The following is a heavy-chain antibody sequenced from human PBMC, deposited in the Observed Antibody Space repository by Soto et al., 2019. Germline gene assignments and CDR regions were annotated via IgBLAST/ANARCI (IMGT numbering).Heavy chain of an antibody. CDR2: TYYRSMWYS. Sequence: SQTLSLTCAISGDSVSSNSAAWYWIRQSPSRGLEWLGRTYYRSMWYSDYAVSVKSRITINPDTCKNQFSLQLTSVTPEDTAVYYCARAKEYTRPYGMDVSGQGTTVPVSS. CDR3: ARAKEYTRPYGMDV. D-gene: IGHD6-6*01. CDR1: GDSVSSNSAA. J-gene: IGHJ6*01. V-gene: IGHV6-1*01.